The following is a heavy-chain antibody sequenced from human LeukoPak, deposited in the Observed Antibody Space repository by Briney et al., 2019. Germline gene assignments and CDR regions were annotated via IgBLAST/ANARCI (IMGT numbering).Heavy chain of an antibody. V-gene: IGHV4-34*01. Sequence: SETLSLTCAVYGGSFSGYYWSWIRQPPGKGLEWIGEINHSGSTNYNPSLKSRVTISVDTAKNQFSLRLSSVTAADTAVYYCARQTAKNVDTARFDSWGQGTLVTVSS. D-gene: IGHD5-18*01. CDR3: ARQTAKNVDTARFDS. J-gene: IGHJ4*02. CDR1: GGSFSGYY. CDR2: INHSGST.